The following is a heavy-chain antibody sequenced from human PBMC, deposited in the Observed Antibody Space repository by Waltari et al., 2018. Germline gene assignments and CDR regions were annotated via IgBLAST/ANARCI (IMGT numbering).Heavy chain of an antibody. CDR2: IYPDGTS. V-gene: IGHV4-39*01. CDR1: GGAISGSGYY. Sequence: QVQLQESGPGLVEPSGTLSLTCTVSGGAISGSGYYWGWLRQTPGKGLEWIASIYPDGTSYYTPSLKSRVTISVDTSENKFSLKLNSVTAADTAIYYCARPGSSSPYYWFNPWGQGILVTVSS. CDR3: ARPGSSSPYYWFNP. D-gene: IGHD2-2*01. J-gene: IGHJ5*02.